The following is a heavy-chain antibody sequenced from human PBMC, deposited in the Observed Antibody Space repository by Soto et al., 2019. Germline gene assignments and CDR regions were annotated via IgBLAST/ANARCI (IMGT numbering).Heavy chain of an antibody. Sequence: EVQLLESGGGSVQPGRSLRLSCAASGFTFSSYAMHWVRRPPGKGLEWVSSISGSGGTAYYADSVKGRFSISRDSLVNTLYMQMHSLRAEDTAVYYSAKGRGQNWKFDYWGQGTRVTVPP. CDR3: AKGRGQNWKFDY. CDR1: GFTFSSYA. CDR2: ISGSGGTA. J-gene: IGHJ4*02. V-gene: IGHV3-23*01. D-gene: IGHD1-1*01.